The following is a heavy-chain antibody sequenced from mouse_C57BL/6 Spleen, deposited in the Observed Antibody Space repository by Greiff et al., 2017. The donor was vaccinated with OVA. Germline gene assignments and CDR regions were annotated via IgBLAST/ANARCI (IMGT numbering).Heavy chain of an antibody. CDR1: GYTFTSYW. Sequence: QVQLQQPGTELVKPGASVKLSCKASGYTFTSYWMHWVKQRPGHGLEWIGNINPSNGGNNYNEKFKSKATLTVDKSSSTAYMQLSSLTSEDSAVYDCARENPYYFDYGGQGTTLTVSS. V-gene: IGHV1-53*01. J-gene: IGHJ2*01. CDR2: INPSNGGN. CDR3: ARENPYYFDY.